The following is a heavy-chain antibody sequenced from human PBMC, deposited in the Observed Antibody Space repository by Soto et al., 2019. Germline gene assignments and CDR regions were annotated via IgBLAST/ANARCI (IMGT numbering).Heavy chain of an antibody. J-gene: IGHJ4*02. CDR1: GFTVSSND. V-gene: IGHV3-66*01. CDR2: IYSGGST. D-gene: IGHD4-17*01. CDR3: ARDIITTVTTTDY. Sequence: GGSLRLSCAASGFTVSSNDLSWVRQAPGKGLEWVSVIYSGGSTYYADSVKGRFTISRDNSKNMLYLQMNSLRAEDTAVYYCARDIITTVTTTDYWGQGTLVTVSS.